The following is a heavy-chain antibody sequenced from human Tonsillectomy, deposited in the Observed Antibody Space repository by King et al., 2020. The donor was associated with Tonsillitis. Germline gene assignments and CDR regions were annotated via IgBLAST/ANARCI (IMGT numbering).Heavy chain of an antibody. Sequence: VQLVQSGGGLVQPGGSLRLSCSASGFTFSSYAMHCVRQAPGKGLEYVSAISSNGGSTYYADSVKGRFTISRDNSKNTLYLQMSSLRAEDTAVYYCVKGWWDYYDSSGWLIDYWGQGTLVTVSS. CDR2: ISSNGGST. CDR1: GFTFSSYA. V-gene: IGHV3-64D*06. CDR3: VKGWWDYYDSSGWLIDY. D-gene: IGHD3-22*01. J-gene: IGHJ4*02.